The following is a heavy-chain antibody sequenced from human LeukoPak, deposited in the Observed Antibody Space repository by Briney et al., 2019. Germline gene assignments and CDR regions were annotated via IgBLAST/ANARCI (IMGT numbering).Heavy chain of an antibody. Sequence: PSETLSLTCTVSGGSISSYYWSWIRQPPGKGLEWIGYIYTSGSTNYNPSLKSRVTISVDTSKNQFSPKLSSVTAADTAVYYCARTLDSLAWFDPWGQGTLVTVSS. J-gene: IGHJ5*02. D-gene: IGHD1-1*01. V-gene: IGHV4-4*09. CDR2: IYTSGST. CDR3: ARTLDSLAWFDP. CDR1: GGSISSYY.